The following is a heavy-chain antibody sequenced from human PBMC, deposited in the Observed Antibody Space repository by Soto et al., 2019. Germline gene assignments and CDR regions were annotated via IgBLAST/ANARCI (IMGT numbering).Heavy chain of an antibody. D-gene: IGHD3-3*01. CDR3: SRGDKDYDFWSGYYFNWFDP. V-gene: IGHV1-18*01. Sequence: QVQLVQSGAEVKKPGASVKVSCKASGYTFTSYGISWVRHAPGQGPEWMGWISAYNGNTNYAQKLQGRVTMTTDTSTSTAYMELRSLRSDDTAVYYCSRGDKDYDFWSGYYFNWFDPWGQGTLVTVSS. CDR2: ISAYNGNT. CDR1: GYTFTSYG. J-gene: IGHJ5*02.